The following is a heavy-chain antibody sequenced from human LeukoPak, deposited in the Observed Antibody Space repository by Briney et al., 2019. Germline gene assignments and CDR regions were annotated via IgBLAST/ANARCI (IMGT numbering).Heavy chain of an antibody. CDR3: ARDLTGKIDY. CDR2: INHSGST. J-gene: IGHJ4*02. V-gene: IGHV4-34*01. CDR1: GGSISSYY. D-gene: IGHD7-27*01. Sequence: SETLSLTCTVSGGSISSYYWSWIRQPPGKGLEWIGEINHSGSTNYNPSLKSRVTISVDTSKNQFSLKLSSVTAADTAVYYRARDLTGKIDYWGQGTLVTVSS.